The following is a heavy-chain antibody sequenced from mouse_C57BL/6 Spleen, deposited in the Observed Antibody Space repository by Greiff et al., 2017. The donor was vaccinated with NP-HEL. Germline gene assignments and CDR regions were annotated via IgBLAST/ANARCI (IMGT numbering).Heavy chain of an antibody. Sequence: VQLKESGGGLVQPGGSMKLSCAASGFTFSDAWMDWVRQSPEKGLEWVAEIRNKANNHATYYAESVKGRFTISRDDSKSSVYLQMNSLRAEDTGIYYCTRRGYSNLFYFDYWGQGTTLTVSS. CDR3: TRRGYSNLFYFDY. J-gene: IGHJ2*01. CDR1: GFTFSDAW. D-gene: IGHD2-5*01. V-gene: IGHV6-6*01. CDR2: IRNKANNHAT.